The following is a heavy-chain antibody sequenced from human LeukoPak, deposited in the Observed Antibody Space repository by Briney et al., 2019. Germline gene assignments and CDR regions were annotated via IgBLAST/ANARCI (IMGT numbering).Heavy chain of an antibody. Sequence: SGGSLRLSCTASGFTFSSFSMNWVRQAPGKGLEWVSSISGTSDYINYADSVKGRFTISRDNAKNTLYLQMNSLRAEDTAVYYCARESRRHDYGDYIDAFDIWGQGTMVTVSS. J-gene: IGHJ3*02. CDR3: ARESRRHDYGDYIDAFDI. CDR2: ISGTSDYI. V-gene: IGHV3-21*01. D-gene: IGHD4-17*01. CDR1: GFTFSSFS.